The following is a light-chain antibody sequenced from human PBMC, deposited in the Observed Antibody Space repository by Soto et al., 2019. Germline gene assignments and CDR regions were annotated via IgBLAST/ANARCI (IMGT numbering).Light chain of an antibody. Sequence: QSALTQPASVSGSPGHSITISCTGSSSDVGNYKFVSWYQQYPGKAPKVILYEVSKRPSGVSYRFSGSQSGNTASLTISGLQAEDEADYYCCSYAGSYSSYFFGTGTKVTVL. CDR1: SSDVGNYKF. CDR2: EVS. V-gene: IGLV2-23*02. CDR3: CSYAGSYSSYF. J-gene: IGLJ1*01.